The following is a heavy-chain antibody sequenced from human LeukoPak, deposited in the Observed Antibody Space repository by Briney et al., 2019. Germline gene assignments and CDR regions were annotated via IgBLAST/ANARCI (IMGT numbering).Heavy chain of an antibody. CDR2: IIPILGIA. CDR3: KKKTAYDMLYYFDY. J-gene: IGHJ4*02. D-gene: IGHD3-9*01. CDR1: GGTFSSYA. Sequence: SVQVSCKASGGTFSSYAISWVRQAPGQGLEWMGRIIPILGIANYAQKFQGRVTITADKSTSTAYMELSSLRSEDTAVYFFKKKTAYDMLYYFDYWGQGTLVTVSS. V-gene: IGHV1-69*04.